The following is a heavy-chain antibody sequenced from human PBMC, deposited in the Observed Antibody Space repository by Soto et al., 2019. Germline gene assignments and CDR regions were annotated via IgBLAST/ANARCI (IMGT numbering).Heavy chain of an antibody. D-gene: IGHD1-1*01. V-gene: IGHV3-30*04. CDR3: AREVYGIIVVGRYDYKGMDV. CDR1: GFTFTSHA. J-gene: IGHJ6*02. Sequence: PGGSLRLSCAASGFTFTSHAMHWVRQAPGKGLDWVAVISYDGSNKHYTDSVKGRFTVSRDTSKNTLYLQMNTLRPEDTGVYRCAREVYGIIVVGRYDYKGMDVWGQGTTVTVSS. CDR2: ISYDGSNK.